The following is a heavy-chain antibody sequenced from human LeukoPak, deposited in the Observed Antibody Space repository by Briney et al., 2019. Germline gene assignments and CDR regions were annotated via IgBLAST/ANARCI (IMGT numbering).Heavy chain of an antibody. CDR3: AKDKQWLILDY. V-gene: IGHV3-30*18. D-gene: IGHD6-19*01. J-gene: IGHJ4*02. Sequence: GGSLRLSCAASGFTFSSYGMHWVRQAPGKGLEWVAVISYDGSSKYYADSVKGRFTISRDNSKNTLYLQMSSLRAEDTAVYYCAKDKQWLILDYWGQGTLVTVSS. CDR2: ISYDGSSK. CDR1: GFTFSSYG.